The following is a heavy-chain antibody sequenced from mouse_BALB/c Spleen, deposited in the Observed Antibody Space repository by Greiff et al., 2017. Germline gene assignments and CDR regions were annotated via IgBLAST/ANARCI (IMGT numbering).Heavy chain of an antibody. V-gene: IGHV5-12-2*01. CDR3: ARKGRPYYDYDGFDY. CDR1: GFTFSSYT. J-gene: IGHJ2*01. CDR2: ISNGGGST. Sequence: EVQVVESGGGLVQPGGSLKLSCAASGFTFSSYTMSWVRQTPEKRLEWVAYISNGGGSTYYPDTVKGRFTISRDNAKNTLYLQMSSLKSEDTAMYYCARKGRPYYDYDGFDYWGQGTTLTVSS. D-gene: IGHD2-4*01.